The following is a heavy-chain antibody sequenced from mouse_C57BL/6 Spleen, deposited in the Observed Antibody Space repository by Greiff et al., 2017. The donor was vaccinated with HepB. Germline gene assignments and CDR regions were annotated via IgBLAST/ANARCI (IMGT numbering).Heavy chain of an antibody. CDR3: ARSGSYCDD. CDR1: GFNIKHTY. D-gene: IGHD3-1*01. J-gene: IGHJ2*01. V-gene: IGHV14-3*01. Sequence: VQLKESVAELVRPGASVKLSCTASGFNIKHTYMHWVKQRPEQGLEWIGRIDPANGNTNYAPKFQGKATIPVDASSNTAYLQLSSLTSEDTAIYSCARSGSYCDDWGKGTTLTVSS. CDR2: IDPANGNT.